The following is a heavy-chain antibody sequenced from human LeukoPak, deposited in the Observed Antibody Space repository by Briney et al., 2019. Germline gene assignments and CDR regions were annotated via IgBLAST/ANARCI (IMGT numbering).Heavy chain of an antibody. D-gene: IGHD3-22*01. J-gene: IGHJ4*02. CDR2: INPNSGGT. CDR3: AREKHYYDSSGYNSYDY. Sequence: GASVKVSCKASGYTFTGYYMHWVRQAPGQGLEWMGWINPNSGGTNYAQKFQGRVTMTRDTSISTAYMELSRLRSDDTAVYYCAREKHYYDSSGYNSYDYWGQGTLVTVSS. CDR1: GYTFTGYY. V-gene: IGHV1-2*02.